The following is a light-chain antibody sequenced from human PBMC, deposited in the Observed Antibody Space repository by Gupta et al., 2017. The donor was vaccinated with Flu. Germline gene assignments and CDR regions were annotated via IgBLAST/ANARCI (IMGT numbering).Light chain of an antibody. J-gene: IGLJ3*02. CDR3: QSGDSSGIYWL. V-gene: IGLV3-25*01. Sequence: GQTARITGSGDTVAKKYTYWYQQKTGQAPVLVIFKDNERPSGIPERFSGSTSGTIVTLTISGAQAEEEADYYCQSGDSSGIYWLFGGGTKLTVL. CDR1: TVAKKY. CDR2: KDN.